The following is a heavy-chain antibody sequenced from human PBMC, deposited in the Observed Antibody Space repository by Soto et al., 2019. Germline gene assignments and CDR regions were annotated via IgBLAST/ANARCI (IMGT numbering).Heavy chain of an antibody. Sequence: SLRLSCTFSGFTSDDYDYALTWVRHAPGKGLQWLGLIRGSTYGGTTEYAASVKGRFTISRDDSKGITYLQMNSLKTEDTAVYYCSRDGDFYGLDVWGQGTTVTVSS. D-gene: IGHD3-3*01. CDR1: GFTSDDYDYA. V-gene: IGHV3-49*04. CDR2: IRGSTYGGTT. J-gene: IGHJ6*02. CDR3: SRDGDFYGLDV.